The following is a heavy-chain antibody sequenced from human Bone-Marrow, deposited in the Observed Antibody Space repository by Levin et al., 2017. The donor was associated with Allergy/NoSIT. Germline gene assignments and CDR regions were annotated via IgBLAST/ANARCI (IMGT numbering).Heavy chain of an antibody. Sequence: AASVKVSCAASGFTFSSYWMHWVRQAPGKGLVWVSRINSDGSSTSYADSVKGRFTISRDNAKNTLYLQMNSLRAEDTAVYYCARAFTYTVRGILRYFDWFLAATRYNWFDPWGQGTLVTVSS. V-gene: IGHV3-74*01. CDR3: ARAFTYTVRGILRYFDWFLAATRYNWFDP. CDR1: GFTFSSYW. D-gene: IGHD3-9*01. CDR2: INSDGSST. J-gene: IGHJ5*02.